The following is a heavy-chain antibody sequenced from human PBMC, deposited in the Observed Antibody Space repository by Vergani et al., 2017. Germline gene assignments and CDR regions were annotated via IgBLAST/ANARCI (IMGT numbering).Heavy chain of an antibody. J-gene: IGHJ5*02. D-gene: IGHD2-2*02. CDR1: GYTFTSYA. Sequence: QVQLVQSGAEVKKPGASVKVSCKASGYTFTSYAMHWVRQAPGQRLEWMGWSNAGNGNTNYAQKLQGRVTMTTDTSKSTAYMELRSLRSDDTAVYYCARDNHIVVVPAAIGGPINWFDPWGQGTLVTVSS. CDR3: ARDNHIVVVPAAIGGPINWFDP. CDR2: SNAGNGNT. V-gene: IGHV1-3*02.